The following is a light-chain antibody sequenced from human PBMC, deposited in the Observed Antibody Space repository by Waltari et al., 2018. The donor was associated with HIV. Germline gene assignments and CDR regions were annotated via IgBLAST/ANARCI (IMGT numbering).Light chain of an antibody. J-gene: IGKJ1*01. V-gene: IGKV3-20*01. CDR1: QSVRNTY. CDR3: QQYGTSPRT. CDR2: GAS. Sequence: EIVLTQSPVTLSLSPGERATLSCRASQSVRNTYLAWYQQKPGQATRLLIYGASSRATGIPDRFSVSGSGTDFTLTISGLESEDFAVYYCQQYGTSPRTFGQGTKVEIK.